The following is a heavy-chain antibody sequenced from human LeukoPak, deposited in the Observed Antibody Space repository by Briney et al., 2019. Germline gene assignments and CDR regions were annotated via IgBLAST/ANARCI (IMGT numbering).Heavy chain of an antibody. V-gene: IGHV1-8*01. D-gene: IGHD3-10*01. CDR3: ARGARFRSYGSGTYYTSLPFDP. Sequence: GASVKVSCKASGYTFTSSDINWVRQATGQGLEWMGWMNPNSGNTGYAQKFQGRVTMTRNTSISTVYMELSSLRSEDTAVYYCARGARFRSYGSGTYYTSLPFDPWGQGTLVTVSS. CDR2: MNPNSGNT. J-gene: IGHJ5*02. CDR1: GYTFTSSD.